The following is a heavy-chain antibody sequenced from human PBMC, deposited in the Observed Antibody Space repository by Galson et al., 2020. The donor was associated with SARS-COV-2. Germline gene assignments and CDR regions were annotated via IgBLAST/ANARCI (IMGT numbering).Heavy chain of an antibody. CDR3: ARHGIYGFFHSSGRYPFGD. CDR2: VSDSGST. CDR1: RGSIGSDNYS. J-gene: IGHJ4*02. D-gene: IGHD3-22*01. V-gene: IGHV4-39*01. Sequence: SEPLSLTCTISRGSIGSDNYSWGWIRQPPGTGLEWIGSVSDSGSTSYNPSLKSRVTISADTSKNQFSLNLRSVTATDTAMYYCARHGIYGFFHSSGRYPFGDWGQGTLVTVSS.